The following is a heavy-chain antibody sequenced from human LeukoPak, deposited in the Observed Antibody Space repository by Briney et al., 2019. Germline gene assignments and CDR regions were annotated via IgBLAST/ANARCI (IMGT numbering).Heavy chain of an antibody. V-gene: IGHV4-39*01. CDR2: IYYSGST. J-gene: IGHJ4*02. Sequence: RSSETLSLTCTVSNGSISSDTYFWSWIRQPAGKGLEWIGSIYYSGSTYYNPSLKSRVTISVDTSKNQFSLKLSSVTAADTAVYYCASEITPYKGTGEWDYWGQGTLVTVSS. CDR3: ASEITPYKGTGEWDY. D-gene: IGHD3-16*01. CDR1: NGSISSDTYF.